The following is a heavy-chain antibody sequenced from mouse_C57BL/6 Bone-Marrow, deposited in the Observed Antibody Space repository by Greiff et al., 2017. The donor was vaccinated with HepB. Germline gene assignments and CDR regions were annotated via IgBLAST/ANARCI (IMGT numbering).Heavy chain of an antibody. CDR1: GYTFTSYW. J-gene: IGHJ1*03. Sequence: QVQLQQPGAELVMPGASVKLSCKASGYTFTSYWMHWVKQRPGQGLEWIGEIDPSDSYTNYNQKFKGKSTLTVDKSSSTAYMQLSSLTSEDSAVYYCARNYDWYFDVWGTGTTVTVSS. CDR2: IDPSDSYT. CDR3: ARNYDWYFDV. D-gene: IGHD2-4*01. V-gene: IGHV1-69*01.